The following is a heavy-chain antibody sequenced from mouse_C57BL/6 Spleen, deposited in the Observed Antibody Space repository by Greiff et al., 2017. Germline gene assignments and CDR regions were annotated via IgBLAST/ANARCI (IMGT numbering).Heavy chain of an antibody. V-gene: IGHV1-4*01. Sequence: VQLVESGAELARPGASVKMSCKASGYTFTSYTMHWVKQRPGQGLEWIGYINPSSGYTKYNQKFKDKATLTADKSSSTAYMQLSSLTSEDSAVYYCARETIVTRFAYWGQGTLVTVSA. D-gene: IGHD2-5*01. CDR3: ARETIVTRFAY. CDR2: INPSSGYT. CDR1: GYTFTSYT. J-gene: IGHJ3*01.